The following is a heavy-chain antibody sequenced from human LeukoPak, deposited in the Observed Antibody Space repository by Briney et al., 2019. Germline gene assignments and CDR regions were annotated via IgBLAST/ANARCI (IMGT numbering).Heavy chain of an antibody. J-gene: IGHJ4*02. D-gene: IGHD1-26*01. V-gene: IGHV4-39*07. CDR2: IYHSGST. Sequence: PSETLSLTCTVSGGSISSSSYYWGWIRQPPGKGLEWIGIIYHSGSTYYNPSLKSRVTISVDTSKNQFSLKLSSVTAADTAVYYCARLSRARYGGYVDYWGQGTLVTVSS. CDR1: GGSISSSSYY. CDR3: ARLSRARYGGYVDY.